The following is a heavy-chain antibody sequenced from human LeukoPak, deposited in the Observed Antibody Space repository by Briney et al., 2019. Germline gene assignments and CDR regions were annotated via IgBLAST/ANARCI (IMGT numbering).Heavy chain of an antibody. Sequence: GGSLRLSCAASGFTFSSYGMHWVRQAPGKGLEWVAVISYDGSNKYYADSVKGRFTISRDNSKNTLYLQMNSLRAEDTAVYYCAKGSAAAGKDWFDPWGQGTLVTVSS. D-gene: IGHD6-13*01. CDR3: AKGSAAAGKDWFDP. CDR1: GFTFSSYG. CDR2: ISYDGSNK. J-gene: IGHJ5*02. V-gene: IGHV3-30*18.